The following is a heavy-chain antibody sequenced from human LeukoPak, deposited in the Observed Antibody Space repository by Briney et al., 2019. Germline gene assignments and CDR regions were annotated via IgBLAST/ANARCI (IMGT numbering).Heavy chain of an antibody. D-gene: IGHD3-22*01. J-gene: IGHJ6*04. CDR2: ISSNSSYI. Sequence: GGSLRLSCAASGFTFSSYSMNWVRQAPGKGLEWVSSISSNSSYIYYADSVKGRFTISRDNAKNSLYLQMNSLRAEDTAVYYCARDGRPYYYDSSGHLDVWGKGTTVTVSS. V-gene: IGHV3-21*01. CDR3: ARDGRPYYYDSSGHLDV. CDR1: GFTFSSYS.